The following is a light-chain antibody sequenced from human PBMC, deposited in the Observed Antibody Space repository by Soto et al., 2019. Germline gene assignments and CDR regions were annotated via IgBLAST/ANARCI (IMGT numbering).Light chain of an antibody. J-gene: IGKJ1*01. CDR1: QSVSSSY. CDR3: QQYATSPWT. V-gene: IGKV3-20*01. Sequence: EIVLTQSPGTLSLSPGERATLSCRASQSVSSSYLAWYQQKPGQAPRLLIYGASRRATGLPDRFSGSGSGTDFTLTITRLEPEDFAVYYCQQYATSPWTFGHGTKVDI. CDR2: GAS.